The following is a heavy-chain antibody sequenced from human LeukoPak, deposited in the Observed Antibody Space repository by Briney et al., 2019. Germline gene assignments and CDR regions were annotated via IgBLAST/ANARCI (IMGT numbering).Heavy chain of an antibody. V-gene: IGHV3-9*01. CDR2: ISWSSGSI. CDR1: GFTFDDYA. CDR3: AKTSRGYSYGSYYYYGMDV. Sequence: GRSLRLSCAASGFTFDDYAMHRVRQAPGKGLEWVSGISWSSGSIGYADSVKGRFTISRDNAKNSLYLQMNSLRAEDTALYYCAKTSRGYSYGSYYYYGMDVWGQGTTVTVSS. D-gene: IGHD5-18*01. J-gene: IGHJ6*02.